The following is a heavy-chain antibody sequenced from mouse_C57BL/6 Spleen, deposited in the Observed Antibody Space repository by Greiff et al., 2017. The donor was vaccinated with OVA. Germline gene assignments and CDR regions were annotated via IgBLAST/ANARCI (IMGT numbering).Heavy chain of an antibody. J-gene: IGHJ1*03. CDR1: GFSFTSYS. D-gene: IGHD1-1*01. CDR2: IWRGGST. V-gene: IGHV2-5*01. CDR3: AKSGYGSSLWYFDV. Sequence: QVQLQQSGPGLVQPSQSLSITCTVSGFSFTSYSVHWVRQSPGKGLEWLGVIWRGGSTDYNAAFMSRLSFTKDNSKSQVFFKMNSLQADDTAIYYCAKSGYGSSLWYFDVWGTGTTVTVSS.